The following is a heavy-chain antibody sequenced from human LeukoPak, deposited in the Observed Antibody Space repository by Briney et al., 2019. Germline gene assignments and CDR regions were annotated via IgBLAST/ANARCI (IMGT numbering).Heavy chain of an antibody. CDR1: GYTFTGYY. CDR2: INPNSGGT. Sequence: ASVKVSCKASGYTFTGYYMHWVRQAPGQGLEWMGWINPNSGGTNYAQKFQGRVTMTRDTSISTAYMELSRLRSDDTAVYYCARFGSNWGFRYFALWGRGTLVTVSS. V-gene: IGHV1-2*02. CDR3: ARFGSNWGFRYFAL. J-gene: IGHJ2*01. D-gene: IGHD7-27*01.